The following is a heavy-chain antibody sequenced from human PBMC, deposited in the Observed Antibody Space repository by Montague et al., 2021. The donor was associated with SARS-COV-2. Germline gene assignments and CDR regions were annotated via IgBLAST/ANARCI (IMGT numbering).Heavy chain of an antibody. CDR1: GASINSRY. D-gene: IGHD1-26*01. V-gene: IGHV4-59*08. CDR3: ARQGGSNYGWFDP. J-gene: IGHJ5*02. CDR2: YYSGST. Sequence: SETLSLACTVSGASINSRYWSWIRQPPGKGLEWIGYYYSGSTKYNPSLKSRFTISVDTSKNQFSVKVTSVTAADTAVYYCARQGGSNYGWFDPWGQGTLVTVSS.